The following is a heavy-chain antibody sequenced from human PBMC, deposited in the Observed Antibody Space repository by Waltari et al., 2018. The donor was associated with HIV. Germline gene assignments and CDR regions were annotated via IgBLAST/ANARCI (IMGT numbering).Heavy chain of an antibody. V-gene: IGHV3-30*03. CDR2: ISFEGTKK. J-gene: IGHJ4*02. CDR3: ARDLGHSSTWPSY. Sequence: QVRLLESGGGVVQPGTSLRLSCEVSGFSFGGYDMDWVRQTPDKGLQWVAGISFEGTKKQYTDSVKGRFTVSRDNSRNTMYLQMNSLRADDTAVYHCARDLGHSSTWPSYWGQGTLVTVSS. CDR1: GFSFGGYD. D-gene: IGHD6-13*01.